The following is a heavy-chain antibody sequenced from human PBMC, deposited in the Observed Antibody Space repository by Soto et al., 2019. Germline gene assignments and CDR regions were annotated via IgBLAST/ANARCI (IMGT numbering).Heavy chain of an antibody. J-gene: IGHJ6*04. V-gene: IGHV3-23*01. CDR3: ANDLGGDAGV. CDR2: LSGSGGST. Sequence: EVQLLESGGGLVQPGGSLRLSCAASGFTFDSYAMSWVRQAPGKGLEWVSTLSGSGGSTYYADSVKGRFTISRDNSKNTLYVQMNSLRAEDTAVYYCANDLGGDAGVLGKGTPVTVSS. CDR1: GFTFDSYA. D-gene: IGHD3-16*01.